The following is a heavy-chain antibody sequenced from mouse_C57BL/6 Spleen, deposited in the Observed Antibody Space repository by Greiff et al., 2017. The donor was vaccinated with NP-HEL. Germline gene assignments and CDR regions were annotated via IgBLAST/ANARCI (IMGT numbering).Heavy chain of an antibody. CDR2: IRNKANGYTT. CDR3: ARLTTVDWYFDV. J-gene: IGHJ1*03. CDR1: GFTFTDYY. V-gene: IGHV7-3*01. D-gene: IGHD1-1*01. Sequence: EVQLVESGGGLVQPGGSLSLSCAASGFTFTDYYMSWVRQPPGKALEWLGFIRNKANGYTTEYSASVKGRFTISRDNSQSILYLQMNALRAEDSATYYCARLTTVDWYFDVWGTGTTVTVSS.